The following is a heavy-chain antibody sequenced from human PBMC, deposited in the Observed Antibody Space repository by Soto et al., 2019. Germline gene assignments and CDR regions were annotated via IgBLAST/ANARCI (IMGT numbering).Heavy chain of an antibody. D-gene: IGHD2-15*01. CDR3: ARCYCSVGSCYSCWHFDL. CDR2: ISAYNGNT. J-gene: IGHJ2*01. CDR1: GYTFTNYG. V-gene: IGHV1-18*01. Sequence: QVQLVQSGSEVKKPGASVKVSCKASGYTFTNYGMSWVRQAPGQGLGWMGWISAYNGNTNHAQNFQGRVTMITDTSTNTAYMELRSLRSDDTAVYYCARCYCSVGSCYSCWHFDLWGRGALVTVSS.